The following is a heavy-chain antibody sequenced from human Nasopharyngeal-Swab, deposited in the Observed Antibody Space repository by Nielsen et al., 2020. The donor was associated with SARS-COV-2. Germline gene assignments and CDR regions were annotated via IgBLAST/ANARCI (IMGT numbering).Heavy chain of an antibody. CDR2: ISSSCSTI. D-gene: IGHD3-3*01. Sequence: GESLKISCAASGFTFSDYYMSWIRQAPGKGLEWVSYISSSCSTIYYADSVKGRFTISRDNAKNSLYLQMNSLRAEDTAVYYCARDLWEGKRWSGSYYYYGMDVWGQGTTVTVSS. V-gene: IGHV3-11*01. J-gene: IGHJ6*02. CDR1: GFTFSDYY. CDR3: ARDLWEGKRWSGSYYYYGMDV.